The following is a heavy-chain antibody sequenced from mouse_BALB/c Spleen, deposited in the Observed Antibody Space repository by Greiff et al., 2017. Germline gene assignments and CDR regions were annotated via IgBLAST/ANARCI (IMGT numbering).Heavy chain of an antibody. CDR1: GFTFSSYA. Sequence: EVKVVESGGGLVKPGGSLKLSCAASGFTFSSYAMSWVRQTPEKRLEWVASISSGGSTYYPDSVKGRFTISRDNARNILYLQMSSLRSEDTAMYYCARGGGYDGYYSYWGQGTSVTVSS. J-gene: IGHJ4*01. D-gene: IGHD2-3*01. V-gene: IGHV5-6-5*01. CDR2: ISSGGST. CDR3: ARGGGYDGYYSY.